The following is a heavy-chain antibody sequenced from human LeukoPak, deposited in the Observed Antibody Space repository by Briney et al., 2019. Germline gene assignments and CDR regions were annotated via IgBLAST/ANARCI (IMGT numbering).Heavy chain of an antibody. CDR2: ISSSGSTI. CDR1: GFTFSSYE. D-gene: IGHD3-10*02. Sequence: GGSLRLSCAASGFTFSSYEMNWVRQAPGKGLEWVSYISSSGSTIYCANSVKGRFTISRDNAKNSLYLQMNSLRAEDTAVYYCAELGITMIGGVWGKGTTVTISS. CDR3: AELGITMIGGV. J-gene: IGHJ6*04. V-gene: IGHV3-48*03.